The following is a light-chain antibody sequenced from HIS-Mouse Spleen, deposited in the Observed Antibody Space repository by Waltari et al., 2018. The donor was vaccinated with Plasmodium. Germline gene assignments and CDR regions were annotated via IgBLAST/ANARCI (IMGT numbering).Light chain of an antibody. V-gene: IGLV3-10*01. CDR3: YSTDSSGNHRV. J-gene: IGLJ3*02. Sequence: SYELTQPPSVSVSPGQTARITCSGGAFPKNSAYWYQQKSGQAPGLVIYEDSKRPSGIPERFSGSSSGTMATLTISGAQVEDEADYYCYSTDSSGNHRVFGGGTKLTVL. CDR2: EDS. CDR1: AFPKNS.